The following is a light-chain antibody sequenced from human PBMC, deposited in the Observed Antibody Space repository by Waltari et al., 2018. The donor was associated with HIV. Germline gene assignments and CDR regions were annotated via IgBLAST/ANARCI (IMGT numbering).Light chain of an antibody. CDR1: NSHIENNTVNSNIDNNT. Sequence: QSVLTQPPSVSGTPGQRVTISCSGCNSHIENNTVNSNIDNNTVNWYQQFPGTAPKDVRYSKNQRRAEGPDGLSGSEHGDSASLAISGLHAEDEAEYYCAAWDDSLKGVFGGGTSLTVL. CDR3: AAWDDSLKGV. J-gene: IGLJ3*02. V-gene: IGLV1-44*01. CDR2: SKN.